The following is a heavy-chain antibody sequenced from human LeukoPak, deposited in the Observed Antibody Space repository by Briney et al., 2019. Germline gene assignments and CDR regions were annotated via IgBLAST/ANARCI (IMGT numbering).Heavy chain of an antibody. J-gene: IGHJ4*02. Sequence: SVKVSCKASGGTFSSYAISWVRQAPGQGLEWMGRIIPILGIANYAQKFQGRVTITADKSTSTAYMELSSLRSEDTAVYYCARDLRRTVTTWYFDYWGQGTLVTVSS. CDR2: IIPILGIA. CDR1: GGTFSSYA. CDR3: ARDLRRTVTTWYFDY. D-gene: IGHD4-17*01. V-gene: IGHV1-69*04.